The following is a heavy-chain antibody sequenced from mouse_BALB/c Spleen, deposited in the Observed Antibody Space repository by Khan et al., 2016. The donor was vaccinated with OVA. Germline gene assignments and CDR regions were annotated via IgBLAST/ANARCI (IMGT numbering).Heavy chain of an antibody. CDR3: ARGNWQSYYFDY. Sequence: VQLKESGPELVKPGASVKMSCKASGYIFTNYVLHWVKQKSGQGLEWIGNINPYNGGTKYNEKFKGKATLASDKSSITAYMELSSLTSEESAVYYCARGNWQSYYFDYWGQGTTLTLSS. D-gene: IGHD4-1*01. J-gene: IGHJ2*01. CDR1: GYIFTNYV. CDR2: INPYNGGT. V-gene: IGHV1S136*01.